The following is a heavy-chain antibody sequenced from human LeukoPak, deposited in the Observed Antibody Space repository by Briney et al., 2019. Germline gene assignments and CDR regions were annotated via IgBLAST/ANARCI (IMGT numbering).Heavy chain of an antibody. CDR3: ARDLGLLWFGEWGNWFDP. CDR1: GYTFTSYA. V-gene: IGHV1-3*01. J-gene: IGHJ5*02. D-gene: IGHD3-10*01. CDR2: NNAGNGNT. Sequence: ASVKVSCKASGYTFTSYAMHWVRQAPGQRLEWMGWNNAGNGNTKYSQKFQGRVTITRDTSASTAYMELSSLRSEDTAVYYCARDLGLLWFGEWGNWFDPWGQGTLVTVSS.